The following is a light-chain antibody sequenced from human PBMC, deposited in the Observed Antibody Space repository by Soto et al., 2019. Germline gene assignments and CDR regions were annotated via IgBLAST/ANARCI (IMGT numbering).Light chain of an antibody. J-gene: IGKJ2*01. CDR3: QQYGSSPYT. CDR2: GAS. Sequence: EIVWTQSPGTLSLSPGERAPLSCRASQNVGSNYLAWYQQKPGQAPRILIFGASGRATGIPDRFSGSGSGTDFTLTISRLEPEDFAVYYCQQYGSSPYTFGQGTKGDIK. CDR1: QNVGSNY. V-gene: IGKV3-20*01.